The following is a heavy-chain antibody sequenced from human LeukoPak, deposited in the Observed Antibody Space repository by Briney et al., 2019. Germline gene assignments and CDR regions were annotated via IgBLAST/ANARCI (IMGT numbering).Heavy chain of an antibody. Sequence: SETLSLTCTVSGGSISSGGYYWSWIRQHPGKGLEWIGYIYYSGSTYYNPSLKSRVTISVDTSKNQFSLKLSSVTAADTAVYYCAREKDSYGYIGYWGQGTLVTVPS. D-gene: IGHD5-18*01. CDR2: IYYSGST. V-gene: IGHV4-31*03. CDR1: GGSISSGGYY. CDR3: AREKDSYGYIGY. J-gene: IGHJ4*02.